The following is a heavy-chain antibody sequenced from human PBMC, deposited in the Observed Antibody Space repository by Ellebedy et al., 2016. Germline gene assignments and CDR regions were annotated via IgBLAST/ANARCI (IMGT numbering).Heavy chain of an antibody. CDR3: ATLTIPGGSDY. V-gene: IGHV4-61*02. D-gene: IGHD3-16*01. J-gene: IGHJ4*02. CDR1: GGSINSGAYY. Sequence: LRLXXTVSGGSINSGAYYWTWIRQPSGKGPEWIGRISTSGNTIYNPSLRSRVTMSVDTSKNHFSLELTSVTVADTAVYYCATLTIPGGSDYWGQGALVTVSS. CDR2: ISTSGNT.